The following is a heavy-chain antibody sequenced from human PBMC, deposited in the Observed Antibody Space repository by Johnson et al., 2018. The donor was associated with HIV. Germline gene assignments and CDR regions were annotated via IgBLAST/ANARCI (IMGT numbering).Heavy chain of an antibody. CDR1: GFTFSSYA. Sequence: QMQLVESGGGVVQPGRSLRLSCAASGFTFSSYAMHWVRQAPGKGLEWVAVISYDGSNKYYADSVKGRFTISRDNSKNTLYLQMNSLRAEDTAVYYCARDPRGEAMALDAFDIWGQGTMVTVSS. CDR3: ARDPRGEAMALDAFDI. CDR2: ISYDGSNK. D-gene: IGHD5-18*01. V-gene: IGHV3-30-3*01. J-gene: IGHJ3*02.